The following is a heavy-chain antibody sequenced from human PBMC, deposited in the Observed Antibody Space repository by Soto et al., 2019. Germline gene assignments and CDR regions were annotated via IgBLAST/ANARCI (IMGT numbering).Heavy chain of an antibody. Sequence: SETLSLTCAVSGFSLSSINVWIWVRPPPGKGLEWIGEIYHSGSTNYNPSLKSRVTISVDKSKNQFSLKLSSVTAADTAVYYCARYSGYVYNWFDPWGQGTLVTVSS. J-gene: IGHJ5*02. CDR3: ARYSGYVYNWFDP. CDR1: GFSLSSINV. V-gene: IGHV4-4*02. D-gene: IGHD5-12*01. CDR2: IYHSGST.